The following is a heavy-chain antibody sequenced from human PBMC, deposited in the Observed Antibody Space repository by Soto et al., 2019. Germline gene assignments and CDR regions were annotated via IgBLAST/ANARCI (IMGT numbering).Heavy chain of an antibody. CDR3: ARSVGWRDAFDI. Sequence: XXSLRRSFAASAFTFNTYWMSWVPQAPGKGLEWVANIKHDGSEGYYVDSVKGRFTISRNNAKNSLYLQMNSMRAEDTAVYYCARSVGWRDAFDIWGQGAMVTVSS. CDR1: AFTFNTYW. J-gene: IGHJ3*02. CDR2: IKHDGSEG. V-gene: IGHV3-7*01. D-gene: IGHD2-15*01.